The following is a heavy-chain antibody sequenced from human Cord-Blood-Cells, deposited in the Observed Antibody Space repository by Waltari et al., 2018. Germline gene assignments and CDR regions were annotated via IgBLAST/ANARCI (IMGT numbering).Heavy chain of an antibody. Sequence: QVQLVQSGAEVKKPGASVKVSCKASGYTFTSYAMHWVRQAPGQRLEWMGWINAGNGNTKYSQKFQGRVTITRDTSASTAYMELSSLRSEDTAVYYCARDGIAAAGPPYYGMDVWGQGTTVTVSS. CDR1: GYTFTSYA. J-gene: IGHJ6*02. CDR2: INAGNGNT. V-gene: IGHV1-3*01. D-gene: IGHD6-13*01. CDR3: ARDGIAAAGPPYYGMDV.